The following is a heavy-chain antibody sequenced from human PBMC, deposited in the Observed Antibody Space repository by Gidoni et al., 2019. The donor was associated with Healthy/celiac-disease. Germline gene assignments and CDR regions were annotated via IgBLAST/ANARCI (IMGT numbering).Heavy chain of an antibody. CDR1: GGSLSSGGYS. Sequence: QLQLQESGSGLVKPSQTLSLTCAVSGGSLSSGGYSWSWIRQPPGKGLEWIGYIYHSGSTYYNPSLKSRVTISVDRSKNQFSLKLSSVTAADTAVYYCARTVAAAGYYFDYWGQGTLVTVSS. V-gene: IGHV4-30-2*01. CDR2: IYHSGST. D-gene: IGHD6-13*01. J-gene: IGHJ4*02. CDR3: ARTVAAAGYYFDY.